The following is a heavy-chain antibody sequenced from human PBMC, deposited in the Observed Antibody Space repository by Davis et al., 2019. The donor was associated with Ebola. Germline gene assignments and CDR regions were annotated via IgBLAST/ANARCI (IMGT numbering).Heavy chain of an antibody. V-gene: IGHV3-30*02. CDR3: AKDYYDSSGYYYVSDYFFDY. CDR1: GFTFSSYG. Sequence: GGSLRLSCAASGFTFSSYGIHWVRQAPGRGLEWVAFVRYDGSDKYYGDSMKGRFTISRDNSKNTAFLQMNSLRIEDTAVYFCAKDYYDSSGYYYVSDYFFDYWGQGTLVTVSS. CDR2: VRYDGSDK. D-gene: IGHD3-22*01. J-gene: IGHJ4*02.